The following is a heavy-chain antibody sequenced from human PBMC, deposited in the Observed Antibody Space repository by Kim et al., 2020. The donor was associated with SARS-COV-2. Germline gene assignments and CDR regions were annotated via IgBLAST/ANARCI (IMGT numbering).Heavy chain of an antibody. CDR3: SRDGSADY. V-gene: IGHV3-72*01. CDR2: YPT. Sequence: YPTSYAASVKGRFTISRDDSKTSVYLQMNNLKTEDTAVYYCSRDGSADYWGQGTLVTVSS. J-gene: IGHJ4*02.